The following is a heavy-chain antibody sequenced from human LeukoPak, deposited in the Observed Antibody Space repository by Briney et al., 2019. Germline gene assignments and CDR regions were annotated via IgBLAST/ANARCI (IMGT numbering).Heavy chain of an antibody. J-gene: IGHJ4*02. V-gene: IGHV4-34*01. CDR3: ASGLVAHDY. CDR2: INHSGST. Sequence: SETLYLTCAVYGGSFRGYYWRWIRRPPGRRLEWIGEINHSGSTNYNPSLKSRVTISVDTSKNQFSLKLSSVTAADTAVYYCASGLVAHDYWGQGTLVTVSS. CDR1: GGSFRGYY. D-gene: IGHD2-15*01.